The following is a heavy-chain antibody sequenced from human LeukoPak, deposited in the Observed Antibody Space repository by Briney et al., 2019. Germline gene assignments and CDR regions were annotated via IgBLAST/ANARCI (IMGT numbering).Heavy chain of an antibody. V-gene: IGHV3-43*02. Sequence: SGGSLRLSCAASGFTFDDYAMHWVRQAPGKGLEWVSLISGDGGSTYYADSVKGRFTISRDNSKNSLYLQMNSLRTEDTALYYCAKDSIWSGYYPLFDYWAREPWSPSPQ. J-gene: IGHJ4*02. CDR1: GFTFDDYA. CDR2: ISGDGGST. D-gene: IGHD3-3*01. CDR3: AKDSIWSGYYPLFDY.